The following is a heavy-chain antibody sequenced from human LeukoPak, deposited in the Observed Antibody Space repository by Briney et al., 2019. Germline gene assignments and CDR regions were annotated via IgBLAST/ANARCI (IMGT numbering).Heavy chain of an antibody. CDR1: GFTFSNYG. CDR2: IRNDGNKK. Sequence: GGSLRLSCAASGFTFSNYGIHWVRQSPGKGLDWVAFIRNDGNKKNYAESVKGRFTISRDNSKNTLYLQMDSLSAEDTAVYYCVKVDTWGQGTLVTVSS. J-gene: IGHJ4*02. CDR3: VKVDT. D-gene: IGHD5-18*01. V-gene: IGHV3-30*02.